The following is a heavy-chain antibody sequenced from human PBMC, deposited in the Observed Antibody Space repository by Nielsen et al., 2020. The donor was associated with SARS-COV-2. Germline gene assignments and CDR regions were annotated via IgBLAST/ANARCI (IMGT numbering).Heavy chain of an antibody. Sequence: GSLRLSCTVSGDSIGTYYWTWIRQPPGKGLDWIGYMYYSGSAKYKSSLKSRVTISLDTSKNQISLRLTSVTAADTAVYFCARGAGASSGPLDYWGQGALVTVSS. CDR2: MYYSGSA. D-gene: IGHD6-19*01. V-gene: IGHV4-59*01. CDR3: ARGAGASSGPLDY. J-gene: IGHJ4*02. CDR1: GDSIGTYY.